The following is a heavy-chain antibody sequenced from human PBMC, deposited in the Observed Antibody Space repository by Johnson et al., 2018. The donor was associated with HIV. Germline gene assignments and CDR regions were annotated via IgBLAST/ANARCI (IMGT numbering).Heavy chain of an antibody. CDR3: ARGGVIHDAFDI. CDR1: GFTFSNYP. V-gene: IGHV3-30*04. CDR2: ISYDGSNK. D-gene: IGHD3-3*01. J-gene: IGHJ3*02. Sequence: QVQLVESGGGVVRPGRSLRLSCAASGFTFSNYPMHWVRQAPGKGLEWVAVISYDGSNKYYADFVKGRFTISRDNSKNTLYLQMNSLRAEDTAVYYCARGGVIHDAFDIWGQGTMVTLSS.